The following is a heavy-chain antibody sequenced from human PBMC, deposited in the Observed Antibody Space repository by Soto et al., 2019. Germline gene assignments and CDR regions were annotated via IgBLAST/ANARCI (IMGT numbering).Heavy chain of an antibody. CDR2: ISYDGSNK. CDR1: GFTFSSYG. V-gene: IGHV3-30*18. J-gene: IGHJ4*02. Sequence: PGGSLRLSCAASGFTFSSYGMHWVRQAPGKGLEWVAVISYDGSNKYYADSVKGRFTISRDNSKNTLYLQMNSLRAEDTAVYYCAKDINPRYNWNYGGDYWGQGTLVTVSS. CDR3: AKDINPRYNWNYGGDY. D-gene: IGHD1-7*01.